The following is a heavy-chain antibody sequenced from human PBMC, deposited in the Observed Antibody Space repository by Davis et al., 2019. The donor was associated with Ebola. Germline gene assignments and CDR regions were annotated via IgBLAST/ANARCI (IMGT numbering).Heavy chain of an antibody. CDR3: ARVEGKGYYYYYGMDV. J-gene: IGHJ6*02. CDR2: INPSGGST. CDR1: GYTFTSYY. V-gene: IGHV1-46*01. D-gene: IGHD1-1*01. Sequence: ASVKVSCKASGYTFTSYYMHWVRQAPGQGFEWMGIINPSGGSTSYAQKFQGRVTMTRDTSTSTVYMELSSLRTEDTAVYYWARVEGKGYYYYYGMDVWGQGTTVTVSS.